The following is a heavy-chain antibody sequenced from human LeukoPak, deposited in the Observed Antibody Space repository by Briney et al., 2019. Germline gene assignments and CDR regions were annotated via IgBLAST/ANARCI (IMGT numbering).Heavy chain of an antibody. D-gene: IGHD2-2*01. V-gene: IGHV3-23*01. CDR2: ISASGGTT. CDR1: GFTFGGYA. J-gene: IGHJ5*02. CDR3: AKDPREYCSSTSCPNWFDP. Sequence: GGSLRLSCAASGFTFGGYAMSWVRQAPGKGLEWVSSISASGGTTYYADSVKGRFTISRDNSKNTLSLQMLSLRAEDSAIYYCAKDPREYCSSTSCPNWFDPWGQGTLVTVSS.